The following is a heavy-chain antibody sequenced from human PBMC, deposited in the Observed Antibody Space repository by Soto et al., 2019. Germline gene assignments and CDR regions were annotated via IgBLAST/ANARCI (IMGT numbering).Heavy chain of an antibody. CDR3: ARDIEGYSSSFRTYYYYYGMDV. J-gene: IGHJ6*02. Sequence: SQTLSLTCAISGDSVSSNSAAWNWIRQSPSRGLEWLGRTYYRSKWYNGYAVSVKSRITINPDTSKNQFSLQLNSVTPEDTAVYYRARDIEGYSSSFRTYYYYYGMDVWGQGTTVTVSS. CDR2: TYYRSKWYN. CDR1: GDSVSSNSAA. V-gene: IGHV6-1*01. D-gene: IGHD6-13*01.